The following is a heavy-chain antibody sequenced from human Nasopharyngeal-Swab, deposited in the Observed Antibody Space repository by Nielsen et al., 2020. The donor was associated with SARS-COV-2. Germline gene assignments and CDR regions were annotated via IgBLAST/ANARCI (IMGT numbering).Heavy chain of an antibody. J-gene: IGHJ4*01. CDR3: VSTGDYFDL. D-gene: IGHD7-27*01. CDR2: ISWNSGSI. V-gene: IGHV3-9*01. Sequence: SLKISCAASGFTFDDYAMHWVRQAPGKGPEWVSGISWNSGSIDYADSVKGRFTISRDNTKNSLYLQMNNLRPEDTALYYCVSTGDYFDLWGQGTLVTVSS. CDR1: GFTFDDYA.